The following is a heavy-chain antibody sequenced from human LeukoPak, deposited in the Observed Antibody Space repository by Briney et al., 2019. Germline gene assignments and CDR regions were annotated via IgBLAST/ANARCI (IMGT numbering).Heavy chain of an antibody. J-gene: IGHJ4*02. V-gene: IGHV4-59*01. CDR3: ASGHYDILTGYFNFDY. D-gene: IGHD3-9*01. CDR1: GGSISSYY. Sequence: SETLSLTCTVSGGSISSYYWSWIRQPPGKGLEWIGYIYYSGSTNYNPSLKSRVTISVDTSKNQFSRKLSSVTAADTVVYYCASGHYDILTGYFNFDYWGQGTLVTVSS. CDR2: IYYSGST.